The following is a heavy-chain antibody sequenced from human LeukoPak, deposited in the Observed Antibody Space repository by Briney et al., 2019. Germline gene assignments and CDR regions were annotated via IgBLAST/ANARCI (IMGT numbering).Heavy chain of an antibody. D-gene: IGHD3-22*01. CDR2: IYYSGST. CDR3: ARRGRLLVYHGMDV. CDR1: GGSISSSSYY. Sequence: SETLSLTCTVSGGSISSSSYYWGWIRQPPGKGLEWIGSIYYSGSTYYNPSLKSRVTISVDTSKNQFSLKLSSVTAADTAVYYCARRGRLLVYHGMDVWGQGTTVTVSS. V-gene: IGHV4-39*01. J-gene: IGHJ6*02.